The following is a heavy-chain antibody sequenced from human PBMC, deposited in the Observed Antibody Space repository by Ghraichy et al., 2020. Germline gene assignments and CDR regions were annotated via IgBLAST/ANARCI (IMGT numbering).Heavy chain of an antibody. D-gene: IGHD3-10*01. V-gene: IGHV1-24*01. CDR1: GYTLTELS. Sequence: ASVKVSCKVSGYTLTELSMHWVRQAPGKGLEWMGGFDPEDGETIYAQKFQGRVTMTEDTSTDTAYMELSSLRSEDTAVYYCATRFGELYYDYYYGMDVWGQGTTVTVSS. J-gene: IGHJ6*02. CDR2: FDPEDGET. CDR3: ATRFGELYYDYYYGMDV.